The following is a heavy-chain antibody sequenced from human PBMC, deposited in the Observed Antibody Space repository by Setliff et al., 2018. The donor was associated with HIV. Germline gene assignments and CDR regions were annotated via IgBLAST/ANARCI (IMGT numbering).Heavy chain of an antibody. D-gene: IGHD6-19*01. Sequence: ASETLSLTCAVYGGSFSGYYWSWVRQPPGKGLEWIGEINHSGSTNYNPSLKSRVTISVDTSKNQFSLKLSSVTAADTAVYYCARLKGYSSGWYFDYWGQGTLVTVS. CDR3: ARLKGYSSGWYFDY. CDR2: INHSGST. J-gene: IGHJ4*02. V-gene: IGHV4-34*01. CDR1: GGSFSGYY.